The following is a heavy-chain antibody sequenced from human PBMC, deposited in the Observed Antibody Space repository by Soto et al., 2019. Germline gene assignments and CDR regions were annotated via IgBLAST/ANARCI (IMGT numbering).Heavy chain of an antibody. Sequence: PSETLSLTCTVSGGSVTSGSHYWSWIRQPPGKGLEWIGYVYYSGSTYYNQSLKSRVTISTDTSKNQFSLRLNSVTASDAAVYYCATESSGSSPLHFDFWGQGALVTVSS. V-gene: IGHV4-30-4*01. CDR3: ATESSGSSPLHFDF. D-gene: IGHD3-22*01. J-gene: IGHJ4*02. CDR2: VYYSGST. CDR1: GGSVTSGSHY.